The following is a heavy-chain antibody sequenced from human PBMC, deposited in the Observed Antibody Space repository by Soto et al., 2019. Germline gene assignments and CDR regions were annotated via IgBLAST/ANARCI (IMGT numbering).Heavy chain of an antibody. Sequence: EVQLLESGGGLVQPGESLRLSCAASGFTFSSYAMSWVRQAPGKGLEWVSTISGSGGTTNHADSVKGQFTISRDKSKNTLYLQLNSLRAEDTAVYYCAKHRFGDKAFAYWGQGTLVTVAS. CDR1: GFTFSSYA. D-gene: IGHD3-10*01. V-gene: IGHV3-23*01. CDR3: AKHRFGDKAFAY. J-gene: IGHJ4*02. CDR2: ISGSGGTT.